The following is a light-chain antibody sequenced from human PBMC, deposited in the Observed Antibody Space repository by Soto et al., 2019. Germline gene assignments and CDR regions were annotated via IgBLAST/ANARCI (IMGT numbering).Light chain of an antibody. CDR1: QSVSSTY. CDR3: QQYGTSYS. V-gene: IGKV3-20*01. J-gene: IGKJ2*03. CDR2: GAA. Sequence: EIGLAQSPGTLSLSPGERATLSCSASQSVSSTYLAWYQQQPGQAPRLLLYGAANRATGIPDRFSGSGSGTDFTLTLSRLEPEDFAVYYCQQYGTSYSFGQGTK.